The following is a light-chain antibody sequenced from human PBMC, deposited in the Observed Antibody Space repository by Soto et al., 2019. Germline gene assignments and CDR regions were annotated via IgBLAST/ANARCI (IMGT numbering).Light chain of an antibody. CDR3: QQYYSYPVT. Sequence: IQMTQSPSSLSASVGDRVTITCRASQGISSYLAWYQQKPGKAPKLLIYAASTLQSGVPSRFSGSGSGTDFTLTISCLQSEDFATYYCQQYYSYPVTFGQGTKVEIK. J-gene: IGKJ1*01. CDR2: AAS. V-gene: IGKV1-8*01. CDR1: QGISSY.